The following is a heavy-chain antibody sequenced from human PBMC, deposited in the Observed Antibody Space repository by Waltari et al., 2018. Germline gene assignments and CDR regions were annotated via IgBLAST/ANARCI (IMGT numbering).Heavy chain of an antibody. CDR2: IHSGGTT. V-gene: IGHV3-53*01. J-gene: IGHJ4*02. Sequence: EVQLVESGRGLIKPGESLRLSCAATGLNVSRDYMSWVRQAPGKGLEWISVIHSGGTTYYSDSVKGRFTISRDNSKNTLYLQMNSLRAEDTAVYYCARVQGWPTIPDYWGQGTLVTVSS. CDR1: GLNVSRDY. CDR3: ARVQGWPTIPDY. D-gene: IGHD2-15*01.